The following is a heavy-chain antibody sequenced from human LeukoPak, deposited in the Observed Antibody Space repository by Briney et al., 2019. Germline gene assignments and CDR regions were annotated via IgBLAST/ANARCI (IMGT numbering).Heavy chain of an antibody. J-gene: IGHJ2*01. CDR2: IHFGGST. CDR1: GGSVSSSGYY. V-gene: IGHV4-39*01. D-gene: IGHD1-1*01. CDR3: ARLGPQLSWYFDL. Sequence: TSETLSLTCNVSGGSVSSSGYYWGWIRQPPGKGLDWIGTIHFGGSTFYNPSLKSRVTISVDTSKNQFSLKLSSLTAADTAVYYCARLGPQLSWYFDLWGRGTLVTVSS.